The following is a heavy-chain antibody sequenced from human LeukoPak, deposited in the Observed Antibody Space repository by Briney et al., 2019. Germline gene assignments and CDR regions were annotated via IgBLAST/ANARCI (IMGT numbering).Heavy chain of an antibody. J-gene: IGHJ4*02. CDR2: ISGDGGST. Sequence: GRSLRLSCTASGFTFGDYAMSWVRQAPGKGLEWVSLISGDGGSTYYADSVKGRFTISRDNSKNSLYLQMNSLRTEDTALYYCAKGGNYGGNSRLNYWGQGTLVTVSS. CDR3: AKGGNYGGNSRLNY. V-gene: IGHV3-43*02. D-gene: IGHD4-23*01. CDR1: GFTFGDYA.